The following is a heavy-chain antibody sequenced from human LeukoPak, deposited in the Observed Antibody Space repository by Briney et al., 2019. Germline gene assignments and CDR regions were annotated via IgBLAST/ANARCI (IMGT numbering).Heavy chain of an antibody. CDR1: GFTFSAHS. V-gene: IGHV3-30-3*01. CDR2: ISYDGSIK. CDR3: SRNPEREYWFDP. D-gene: IGHD1-1*01. Sequence: PGRSLRLSCAASGFTFSAHSMHWVRQPPGKGLEWMTFISYDGSIKYYADSVKGRVTISRDNSKNTLFLQMNSLRAEDTAVYFCSRNPEREYWFDPWGQGTLVTVSS. J-gene: IGHJ5*02.